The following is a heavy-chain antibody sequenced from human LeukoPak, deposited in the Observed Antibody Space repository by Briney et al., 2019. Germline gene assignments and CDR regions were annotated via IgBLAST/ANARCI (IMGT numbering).Heavy chain of an antibody. CDR3: ASGYSYGSVEY. V-gene: IGHV3-48*01. J-gene: IGHJ4*02. D-gene: IGHD5-18*01. CDR1: GFIYSSYS. CDR2: ISSSSSTI. Sequence: PGGSLRLSCAASGFIYSSYSMNWVRQALGKGLEWVSYISSSSSTIYYADSVKGRLTTSRDNAKNSLYLQMNSLRAEDTAVYYCASGYSYGSVEYWGQGTLVTVSS.